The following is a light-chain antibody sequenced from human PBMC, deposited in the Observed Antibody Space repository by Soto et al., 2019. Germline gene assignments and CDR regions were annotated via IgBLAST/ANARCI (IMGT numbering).Light chain of an antibody. CDR1: QGISSY. CDR2: DAS. V-gene: IGKV1-9*01. J-gene: IGKJ4*01. CDR3: QQVNGYPST. Sequence: DIQMTQSPSTLSTSVGDRVTITCRASQGISSYLGWYQQKPGKAPNLLIYDASTLHSGVPSRFSGGGSGTDFTLTISSLQPEDFATYYCQQVNGYPSTFGGGTKVDIK.